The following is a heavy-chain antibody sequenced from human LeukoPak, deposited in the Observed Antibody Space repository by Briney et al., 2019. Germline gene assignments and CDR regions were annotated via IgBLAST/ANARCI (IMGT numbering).Heavy chain of an antibody. V-gene: IGHV3-23*01. CDR2: ISGSGGST. Sequence: PGGSLRLSCAASEFTFSSHAMIWVRQAPGKGLEWVSAISGSGGSTYYADSVKGRFTISRDNSKNTLYLQMNSLRAEDTAVYYCAKDSGYSSGFDYWGQGTLVTVSS. D-gene: IGHD6-19*01. J-gene: IGHJ4*02. CDR1: EFTFSSHA. CDR3: AKDSGYSSGFDY.